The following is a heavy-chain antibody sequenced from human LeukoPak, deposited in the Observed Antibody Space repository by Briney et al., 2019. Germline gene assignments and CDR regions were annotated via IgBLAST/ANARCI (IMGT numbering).Heavy chain of an antibody. D-gene: IGHD1-26*01. CDR3: AKDQSGSYSNYFDY. Sequence: PGGPLRLSCAASAFTFSTYGMHWVRQAPGKGLEWVTFIHYDGSHRYYADSVKGRFTISRDNSKNTLYLQMNSLRVEDTAVYYCAKDQSGSYSNYFDYWGQGTLVTVSS. J-gene: IGHJ4*02. V-gene: IGHV3-30*02. CDR1: AFTFSTYG. CDR2: IHYDGSHR.